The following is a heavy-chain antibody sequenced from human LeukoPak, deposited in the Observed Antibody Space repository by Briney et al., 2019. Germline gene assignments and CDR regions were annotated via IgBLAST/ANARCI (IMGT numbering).Heavy chain of an antibody. CDR3: AREQLGSCSGGSCYGQGWFDP. D-gene: IGHD2-15*01. V-gene: IGHV1-18*04. Sequence: ASVKVSCKASGYTFTSYRISWVRQAPGQGLEWMGWISAYSGNKNYAQKLQGRVNITTDTSTRTPYMEPRSLRSDDTAVYYCAREQLGSCSGGSCYGQGWFDPWGQGPLVTVSS. CDR1: GYTFTSYR. CDR2: ISAYSGNK. J-gene: IGHJ5*02.